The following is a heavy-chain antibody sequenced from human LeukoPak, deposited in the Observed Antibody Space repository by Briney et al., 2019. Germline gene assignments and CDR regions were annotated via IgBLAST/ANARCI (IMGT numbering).Heavy chain of an antibody. CDR2: ISSGGATT. CDR3: AKGGSNWSRFDS. CDR1: GFTFSTYA. V-gene: IGHV3-23*01. D-gene: IGHD6-13*01. Sequence: QSGGSLRLSCAASGFTFSTYAMGWVRQAPGKGLEWVSTISSGGATTCYADSVKGRFTISRDNSKNTLYLQMNSLRAEDTAVYYCAKGGSNWSRFDSWGQGALVTVSS. J-gene: IGHJ4*02.